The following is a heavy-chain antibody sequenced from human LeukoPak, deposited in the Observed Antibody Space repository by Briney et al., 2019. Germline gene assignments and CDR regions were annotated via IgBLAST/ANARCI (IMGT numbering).Heavy chain of an antibody. J-gene: IGHJ3*02. V-gene: IGHV1-24*01. CDR3: ATSGSYPGYAFDI. CDR2: FDPEDGET. Sequence: ASVKVSCKVSGYTLTELSMHWVRQAPGKGLEWMGGFDPEDGETIYAQKFQGRVTMTEDTSTDAAYMELSSLRSEDTAVYYCATSGSYPGYAFDIWGQGTMVTVSS. CDR1: GYTLTELS. D-gene: IGHD1-26*01.